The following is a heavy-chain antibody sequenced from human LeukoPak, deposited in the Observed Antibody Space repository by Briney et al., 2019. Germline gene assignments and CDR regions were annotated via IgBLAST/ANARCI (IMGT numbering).Heavy chain of an antibody. Sequence: GSSVKVSCKASGGTFSSYAISWVRQAPGQRPEWMGRIIPILGIANYAQKFQGRVTITADKSTSTAYMELSSLRSEDTAVYYCARDVRGSYSSGYGYWGQGTLVTVSS. V-gene: IGHV1-69*04. CDR3: ARDVRGSYSSGYGY. D-gene: IGHD3-22*01. J-gene: IGHJ4*02. CDR2: IIPILGIA. CDR1: GGTFSSYA.